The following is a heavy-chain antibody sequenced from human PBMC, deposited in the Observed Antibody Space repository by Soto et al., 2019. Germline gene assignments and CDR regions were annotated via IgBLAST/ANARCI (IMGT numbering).Heavy chain of an antibody. V-gene: IGHV3-30*18. J-gene: IGHJ1*01. CDR2: ISFDGSNQ. CDR1: GFTFRGYG. CDR3: AKDGGRWSYSAENFQH. D-gene: IGHD1-26*01. Sequence: QEQLVESGGGVVQPGRSLRLPCTASGFTFRGYGMHWVRQAPGKGLEWVAIISFDGSNQYYQDSLKGRFTISRDNSKISLYLEMNSVKAEDTAMYDCAKDGGRWSYSAENFQHWGRGTLVTVSS.